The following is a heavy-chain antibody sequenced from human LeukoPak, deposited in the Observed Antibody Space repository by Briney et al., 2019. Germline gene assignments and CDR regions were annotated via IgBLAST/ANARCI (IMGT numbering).Heavy chain of an antibody. Sequence: GGSLRLSCAASGFTFSSYGMHWVRQAPGKGLEWVAVISYDGSNKYYADSVKGRFTISRDNSKNTLYLQMNSLRAEDTAVYHCAKDPSITMVRGVLDYWGQGTLVTVSS. J-gene: IGHJ4*02. CDR2: ISYDGSNK. CDR1: GFTFSSYG. D-gene: IGHD3-10*01. CDR3: AKDPSITMVRGVLDY. V-gene: IGHV3-30*18.